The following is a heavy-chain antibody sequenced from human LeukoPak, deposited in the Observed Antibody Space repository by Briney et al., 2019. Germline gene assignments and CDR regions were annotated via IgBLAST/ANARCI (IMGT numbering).Heavy chain of an antibody. CDR2: ILNDGSQE. Sequence: GGSLRLSCAASGFTFSSYGMHWVRQAPGKGLEWVAVILNDGSQEKYADSVKGRFTISRDNSKNTLSLQMNSLRAEDTAVYYCARDDALGDNALDIWGQGTMVTVSS. CDR1: GFTFSSYG. J-gene: IGHJ3*02. CDR3: ARDDALGDNALDI. V-gene: IGHV3-33*01. D-gene: IGHD3-16*01.